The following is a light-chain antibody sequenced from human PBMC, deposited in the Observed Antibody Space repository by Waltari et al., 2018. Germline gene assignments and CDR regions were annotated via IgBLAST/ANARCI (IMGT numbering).Light chain of an antibody. CDR2: EVS. CDR3: SSYAGSNNLV. CDR1: SSDVGVYNY. J-gene: IGLJ2*01. Sequence: QSALTQPPSASGSPGQSVTISCTGPSSDVGVYNYVSWYQQHPGKAPKLMIYEVSKRPSGVPDRFSGSKSGTTASLTVSGLQAEDEADYYCSSYAGSNNLVFGGGTKLTVL. V-gene: IGLV2-8*01.